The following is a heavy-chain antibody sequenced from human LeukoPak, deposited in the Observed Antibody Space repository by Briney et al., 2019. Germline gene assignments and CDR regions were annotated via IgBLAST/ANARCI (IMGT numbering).Heavy chain of an antibody. Sequence: GGSLRLSCSASGFTFSSYAMHWVRQAPGKGLEWVAVISYDGSKKYYAASVKGRLTISRDNSNNTLHLQMNSLRVEDTAVYYCARDYPDSSGWYHFAYWGQGILVTVSS. CDR2: ISYDGSKK. J-gene: IGHJ4*02. D-gene: IGHD6-19*01. V-gene: IGHV3-30-3*01. CDR1: GFTFSSYA. CDR3: ARDYPDSSGWYHFAY.